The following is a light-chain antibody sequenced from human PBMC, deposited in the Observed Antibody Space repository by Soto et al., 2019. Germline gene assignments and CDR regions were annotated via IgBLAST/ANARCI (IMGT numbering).Light chain of an antibody. CDR2: DVN. CDR3: CSFAGTYNYYV. CDR1: SSDVGAYNY. Sequence: QSALTQPRSVSGSPGQSVTISCTGTSSDVGAYNYVSWYQQHPGKVPKLMISDVNKRPSGVPDRFSGSKSGNTASLTISGLQAEDEADYYCCSFAGTYNYYVFGTGTKVTVL. J-gene: IGLJ1*01. V-gene: IGLV2-11*01.